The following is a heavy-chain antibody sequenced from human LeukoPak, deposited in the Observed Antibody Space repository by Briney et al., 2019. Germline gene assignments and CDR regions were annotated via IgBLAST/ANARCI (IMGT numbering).Heavy chain of an antibody. CDR1: GGSINNYY. CDR2: IYNSGST. V-gene: IGHV4-4*07. Sequence: PSETLSLTCTVSGGSINNYYYNWIRQPAGKGLEWIGRIYNSGSTEYNPSLKSRLTMSVDTSKNQFSLELSSVTAADTAVYYCASASGYWGQGTLVTVSS. J-gene: IGHJ4*02. CDR3: ASASGY.